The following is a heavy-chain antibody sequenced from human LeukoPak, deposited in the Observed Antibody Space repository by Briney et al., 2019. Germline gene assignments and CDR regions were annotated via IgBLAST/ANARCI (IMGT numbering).Heavy chain of an antibody. Sequence: SETLSLTCSVSGGSIGSYYWGWIRQPPGKGLEWIGNIYYTGSTYYNLSLKSRVTISVDTSKNQFSLKVNSVTAADTAVYYCVRRSIASAGMMDYWGQGTLVTVSS. CDR2: IYYTGST. V-gene: IGHV4-39*01. D-gene: IGHD6-13*01. CDR3: VRRSIASAGMMDY. CDR1: GGSIGSYY. J-gene: IGHJ4*02.